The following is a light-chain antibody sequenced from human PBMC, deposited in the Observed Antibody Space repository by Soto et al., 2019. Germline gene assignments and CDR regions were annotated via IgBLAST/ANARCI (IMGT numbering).Light chain of an antibody. J-gene: IGLJ1*01. CDR2: DNT. CDR3: QSYDNSLSGYV. CDR1: SSNIGAGYD. V-gene: IGLV1-40*01. Sequence: QSVRTQPPSVSGAPGQMGTISCTGSSSNIGAGYDVHWYQQLPGAAPKLLIYDNTNRPSGVPDRFSGSKSGTSASLAITGLQSEDEADYYCQSYDNSLSGYVFGTGTKLTVL.